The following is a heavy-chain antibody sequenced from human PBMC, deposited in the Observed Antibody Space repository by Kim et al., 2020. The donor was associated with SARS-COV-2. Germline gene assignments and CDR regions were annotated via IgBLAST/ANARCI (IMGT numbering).Heavy chain of an antibody. Sequence: SVKVSCKASGGTFSSYAISWVRQAPGQGLEWMGGIIPIFGTANYAQKFQGRVTITADESTSTAYMELSSLRSEDTAVYYCAGDEYCSGGSCYSVYWGQGTLVTVSS. CDR1: GGTFSSYA. CDR2: IIPIFGTA. V-gene: IGHV1-69*13. CDR3: AGDEYCSGGSCYSVY. J-gene: IGHJ4*02. D-gene: IGHD2-15*01.